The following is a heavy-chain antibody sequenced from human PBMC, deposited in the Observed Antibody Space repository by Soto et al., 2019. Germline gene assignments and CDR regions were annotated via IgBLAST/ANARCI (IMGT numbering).Heavy chain of an antibody. D-gene: IGHD3-3*01. Sequence: SETLSLTCTVSGGSISSYYWSWIRQPPGKGLEWIGYIYYSGSTNYNPSLKSRVTISVDTSKNQFSLKLSSVTAADTAVYYCARDIYYDFWSGHYGMDVWGQGTTVTAP. CDR1: GGSISSYY. V-gene: IGHV4-59*01. CDR2: IYYSGST. J-gene: IGHJ6*02. CDR3: ARDIYYDFWSGHYGMDV.